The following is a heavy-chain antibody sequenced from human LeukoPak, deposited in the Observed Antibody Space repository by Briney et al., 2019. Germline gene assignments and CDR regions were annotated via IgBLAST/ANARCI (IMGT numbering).Heavy chain of an antibody. D-gene: IGHD5-18*01. V-gene: IGHV1-18*01. CDR2: ISAYNGNT. CDR1: GYTFTSYG. CDR3: ARAVDTAMMGNFDP. Sequence: ASVTVSFTASGYTFTSYGISWVRQAPGQGLEWMGWISAYNGNTNYAQKLQGRVTMTTDTSTSTAYMGLRSLGSDDTAVYYCARAVDTAMMGNFDPWGQGTLVTVSP. J-gene: IGHJ5*02.